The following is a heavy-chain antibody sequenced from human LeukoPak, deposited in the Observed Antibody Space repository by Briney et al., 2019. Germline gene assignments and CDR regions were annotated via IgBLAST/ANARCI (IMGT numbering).Heavy chain of an antibody. Sequence: SETLSLTCTVSGGSISSYYWSWIRQPPGKGLEWIGYIYYSGSTNYNPSLKSRVTISVDTSKNQFSLKLSSVTAADTAVYYCARDWLTTNYYYYGMDVWGQGTTVTVSS. CDR1: GGSISSYY. D-gene: IGHD4-17*01. V-gene: IGHV4-59*01. CDR3: ARDWLTTNYYYYGMDV. J-gene: IGHJ6*02. CDR2: IYYSGST.